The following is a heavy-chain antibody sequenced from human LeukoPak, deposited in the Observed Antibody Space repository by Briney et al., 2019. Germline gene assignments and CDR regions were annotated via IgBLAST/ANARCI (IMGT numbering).Heavy chain of an antibody. CDR1: GGSFRGNY. Sequence: SETLSLTCAVYGGSFRGNYWSWIRQPPGKGLEWIGEINHNGSTNYNPSLKSRVTISVDTSKNQFSLKLSSVTAADTAVYYCARVGVTTLNAFDIWGQGTMVTVSS. V-gene: IGHV4-34*01. CDR3: ARVGVTTLNAFDI. D-gene: IGHD4-17*01. J-gene: IGHJ3*02. CDR2: INHNGST.